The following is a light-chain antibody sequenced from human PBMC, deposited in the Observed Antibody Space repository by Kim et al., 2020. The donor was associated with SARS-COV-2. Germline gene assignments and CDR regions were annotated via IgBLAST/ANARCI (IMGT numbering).Light chain of an antibody. Sequence: STLPASVGDRVTITCRATQYVTRGLAWYQQKPGRAPKLLIYDAYTLDRGVPSRFRGSGSGTEFTLTINSLQPDDFASYYCQHRQTFGQGTKVDIK. CDR3: QHRQT. CDR1: QYVTRG. V-gene: IGKV1-5*01. CDR2: DAY. J-gene: IGKJ1*01.